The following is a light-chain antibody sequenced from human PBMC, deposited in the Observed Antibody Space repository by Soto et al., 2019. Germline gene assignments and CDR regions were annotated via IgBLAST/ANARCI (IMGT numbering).Light chain of an antibody. CDR3: QQYGSSGT. V-gene: IGKV3-20*01. Sequence: VFSQSPGTLSLSPGERATLSCRASQSVSNNYLAWYQQKPGQAPRLLIYGASNRATGIPDRFSGSGSGTDFTLTISRLEPEDFAVYYCQQYGSSGTFGQGTKVDIK. CDR2: GAS. J-gene: IGKJ1*01. CDR1: QSVSNNY.